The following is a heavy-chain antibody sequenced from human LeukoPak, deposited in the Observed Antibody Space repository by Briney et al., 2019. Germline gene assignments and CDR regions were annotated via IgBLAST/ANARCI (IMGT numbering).Heavy chain of an antibody. V-gene: IGHV6-1*01. J-gene: IGHJ4*02. CDR1: GDSVSSNSAA. CDR3: ARGFDISGSLLLDFDN. D-gene: IGHD3-22*01. CDR2: TYYRSKWYN. Sequence: SQTLSLTCAISGDSVSSNSAAWNWIRQSPSRGLEWLGRTYYRSKWYNDYAVSVKRRITINPDTSKNQFSLQLYSVIPEDTAVYYCARGFDISGSLLLDFDNWGQGILVTVSS.